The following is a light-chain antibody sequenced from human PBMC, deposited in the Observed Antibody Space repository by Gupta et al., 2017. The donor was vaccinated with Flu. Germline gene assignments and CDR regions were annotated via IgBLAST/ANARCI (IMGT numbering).Light chain of an antibody. V-gene: IGKV1-8*01. CDR1: QDISNY. CDR3: QQYYTYPLT. J-gene: IGKJ3*01. CDR2: AAS. Sequence: PSSLSASTGDRVTITCRASQDISNYLAWYQQKPGQAPKLLIYAASALQSDVPSRFSGSGSGTDFTLTISCLQSEDFATYSCQQYYTYPLTFGPGTKVDVK.